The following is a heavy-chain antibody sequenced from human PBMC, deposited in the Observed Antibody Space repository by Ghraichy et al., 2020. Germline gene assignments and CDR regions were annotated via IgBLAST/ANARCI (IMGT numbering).Heavy chain of an antibody. Sequence: SDTLSLTCAVYGGSFSGYYWSWIRQPPGKGLEWIGEINHSGSTNHNPSLKSRVTISVDTSKNQFSLKLSSVTAADTAVYYCARVIAAGTLYYFDYWGQGTLVTVSS. D-gene: IGHD6-13*01. CDR1: GGSFSGYY. CDR3: ARVIAAGTLYYFDY. V-gene: IGHV4-34*01. CDR2: INHSGST. J-gene: IGHJ4*02.